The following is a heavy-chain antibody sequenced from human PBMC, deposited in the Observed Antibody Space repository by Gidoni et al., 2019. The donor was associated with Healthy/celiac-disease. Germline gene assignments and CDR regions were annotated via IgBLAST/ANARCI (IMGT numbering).Heavy chain of an antibody. CDR1: GFTFSSSG. CDR2: ISYDGSNK. Sequence: QVQLVESGGGVVQPGRSLRLSCAASGFTFSSSGLHWVRQAPGKGLEWVAVISYDGSNKYYADSVKGRFTISRDNSKNTLYLQMNSLRAEDTAVYYCAKRGCSSTSCQGSYYYYGMDVWGQGTTVTVSS. CDR3: AKRGCSSTSCQGSYYYYGMDV. D-gene: IGHD2-2*01. J-gene: IGHJ6*02. V-gene: IGHV3-30*18.